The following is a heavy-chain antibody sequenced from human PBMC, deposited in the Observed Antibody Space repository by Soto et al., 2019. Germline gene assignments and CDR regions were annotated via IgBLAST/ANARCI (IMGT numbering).Heavy chain of an antibody. J-gene: IGHJ5*02. CDR2: IFYTGAT. CDR1: GDSVSSRSYY. Sequence: SETLSLTCTVSGDSVSSRSYYWNWIRHLPGKGLEFIGYIFYTGATYYNPSLRGRVSMSIDTSKNQFSLNLRFVTAADTAVYYCAREGRHSGGMRDNWFDPWGQGTLVTVSS. V-gene: IGHV4-31*03. D-gene: IGHD3-10*01. CDR3: AREGRHSGGMRDNWFDP.